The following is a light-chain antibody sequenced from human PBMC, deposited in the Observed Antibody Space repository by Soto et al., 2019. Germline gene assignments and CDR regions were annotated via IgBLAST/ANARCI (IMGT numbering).Light chain of an antibody. CDR3: RQFNCSPLT. Sequence: AIQLTQSPSSLSACVGDRVSITCRASQGISSALAWYQQKAGKPPKLLIYDASSLESGVPSRFSGSGSWTDFTLTISSLQPEDFATYYRRQFNCSPLTFRGGTQVEIK. CDR2: DAS. CDR1: QGISSA. J-gene: IGKJ4*01. V-gene: IGKV1-13*02.